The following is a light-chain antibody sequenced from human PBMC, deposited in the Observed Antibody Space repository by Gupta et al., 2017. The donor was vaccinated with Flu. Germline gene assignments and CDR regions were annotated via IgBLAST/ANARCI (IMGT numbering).Light chain of an antibody. CDR2: DVS. V-gene: IGLV2-18*02. CDR3: SSYTSSSTYV. CDR1: SSDVGSYNR. J-gene: IGLJ1*01. Sequence: QFALTQPPSVSGSPGQSVTISCTGTSSDVGSYNRVSWYQQPPGTAPKLMIYDVSNRPSGVPDRFSGSKSGNTASLTXSXLQADDXADYYCSSYTSSSTYVFGTGTKVTVL.